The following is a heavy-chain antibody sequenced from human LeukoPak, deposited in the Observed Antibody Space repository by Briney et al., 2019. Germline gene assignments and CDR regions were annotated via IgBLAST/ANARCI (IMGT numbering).Heavy chain of an antibody. CDR2: INTNTGNP. CDR1: GYTFTSYA. CDR3: ASQYSSGWYASFDAFDI. J-gene: IGHJ3*02. Sequence: ASATVSCKASGYTFTSYAMHWVRQAPGQGLEWMGWINTNTGNPRYAQGFTGRFVFSLDTSVNTAYLQISSLKAEDTAVYYCASQYSSGWYASFDAFDIWGQGTLVTVSS. V-gene: IGHV7-4-1*02. D-gene: IGHD6-19*01.